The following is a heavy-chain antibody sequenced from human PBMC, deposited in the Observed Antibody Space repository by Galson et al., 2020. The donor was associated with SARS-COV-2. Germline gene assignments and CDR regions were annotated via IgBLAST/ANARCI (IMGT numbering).Heavy chain of an antibody. V-gene: IGHV4-59*01. Sequence: SQTLSLTCTVSGGSITSFYWSWIRQPPGKGLEYIGYIYYSGSTNYNPSLKSRVTISVDKSKNQFSLKLKSVTAADTAVYYCARALWSGDPNPWVGPWSHGTLFTVAS. D-gene: IGHD3-10*01. CDR3: ARALWSGDPNPWVGP. J-gene: IGHJ5*02. CDR2: IYYSGST. CDR1: GGSITSFY.